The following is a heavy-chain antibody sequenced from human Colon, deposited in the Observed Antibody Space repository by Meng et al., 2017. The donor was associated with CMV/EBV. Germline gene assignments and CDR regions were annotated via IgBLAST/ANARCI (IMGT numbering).Heavy chain of an antibody. V-gene: IGHV1-8*02. CDR2: MNPNSGNT. Sequence: ASVKVSCKASGGTFSSYAINWVRQATGQGLEWMGWMNPNSGNTGYAQKFQGRVTMTRNTSISTAYMELKSLRSDDTAVYYCARDRGDSGFDAWGQGTLVTVSS. CDR1: GGTFSSYA. D-gene: IGHD2-21*02. CDR3: ARDRGDSGFDA. J-gene: IGHJ4*02.